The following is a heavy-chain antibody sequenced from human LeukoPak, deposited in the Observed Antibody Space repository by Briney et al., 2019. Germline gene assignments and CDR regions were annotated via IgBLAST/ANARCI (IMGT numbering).Heavy chain of an antibody. CDR3: ARPHGFGDPYYFDY. Sequence: GGSLRLSCAASGFTFSSYAMHWVRQAPGKGLEWVAVISYDGSNKYYADSVKGRFTISRDNSKDTLYLQMNSLRAEDTAVFYCARPHGFGDPYYFDYWGQGTLITVSS. V-gene: IGHV3-30*04. J-gene: IGHJ4*02. D-gene: IGHD3-10*01. CDR2: ISYDGSNK. CDR1: GFTFSSYA.